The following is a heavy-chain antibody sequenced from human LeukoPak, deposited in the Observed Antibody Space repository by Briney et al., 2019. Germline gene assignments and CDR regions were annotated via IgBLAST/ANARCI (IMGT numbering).Heavy chain of an antibody. CDR2: ISGYTGDT. CDR1: GYTFTNYD. Sequence: ASVTVSCTTSGYTFTNYDIYWVRQAPGQGLECMGWISGYTGDTKYAQILQGRFTVTTDTSTSTAYMELRSLTYDDTAVYYCARAGYCGDGGCRGGSAFDVWGQGTMVTVSS. CDR3: ARAGYCGDGGCRGGSAFDV. D-gene: IGHD2-15*01. V-gene: IGHV1-18*01. J-gene: IGHJ3*01.